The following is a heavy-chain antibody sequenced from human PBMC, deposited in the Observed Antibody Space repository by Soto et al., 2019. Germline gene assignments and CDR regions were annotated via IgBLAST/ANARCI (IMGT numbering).Heavy chain of an antibody. Sequence: GASVKVSCKTSGYSFSSYGINWLRQAPGQGLEWMGWISGYNGDTNIAQNFQGKLTMSTDPLTTTAYMDLASLKSDDTAVYFCARDRLPGTGYSDFWGAGSRWLDPWGQGTLVTVSS. CDR1: GYSFSSYG. CDR2: ISGYNGDT. J-gene: IGHJ5*02. D-gene: IGHD3-3*01. CDR3: ARDRLPGTGYSDFWGAGSRWLDP. V-gene: IGHV1-18*04.